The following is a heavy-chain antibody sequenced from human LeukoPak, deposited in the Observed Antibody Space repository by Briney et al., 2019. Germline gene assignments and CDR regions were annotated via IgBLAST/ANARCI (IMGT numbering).Heavy chain of an antibody. V-gene: IGHV3-53*01. CDR2: IYSDSST. CDR3: AKLSDDYYFYGMDV. D-gene: IGHD2-21*01. Sequence: GGSLRLSCAASGFTVTSNCMSWVRQAPGKGLEWVSLIYSDSSTYYADSVKGRFTISRDSSKNTLYLQMSSLRAEDTAVYYCAKLSDDYYFYGMDVWGQGTTVTVSS. J-gene: IGHJ6*02. CDR1: GFTVTSNC.